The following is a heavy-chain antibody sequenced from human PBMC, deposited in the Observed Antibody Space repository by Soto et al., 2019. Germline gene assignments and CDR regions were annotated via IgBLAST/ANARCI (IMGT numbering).Heavy chain of an antibody. CDR1: GYTFTGYY. Sequence: GASVKVSCKASGYTFTGYYMHWVRQAPGQGLGWMGWINPNSGGTNYAQKFQGRVTMTRDTSISTAYMELTRLRSDDTAVYYCTRGYSSSYYPYWGQGTLVTVSS. J-gene: IGHJ4*02. CDR3: TRGYSSSYYPY. D-gene: IGHD6-13*01. CDR2: INPNSGGT. V-gene: IGHV1-2*02.